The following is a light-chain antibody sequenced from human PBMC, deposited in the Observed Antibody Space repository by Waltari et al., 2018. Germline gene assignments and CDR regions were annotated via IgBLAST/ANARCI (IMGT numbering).Light chain of an antibody. V-gene: IGKV2-30*01. CDR3: RQATHWPVT. CDR2: KVS. CDR1: PSLVYTDGLSY. J-gene: IGKJ5*01. Sequence: TQSPLSLPVTLGQPGSISCRSSPSLVYTDGLSYLNWFRQRPGQAPRRLIYKVSNRGSVFPARFGASGASTDFTLVISSMEADDVGVYFCRQATHWPVTFGQGTRLEIK.